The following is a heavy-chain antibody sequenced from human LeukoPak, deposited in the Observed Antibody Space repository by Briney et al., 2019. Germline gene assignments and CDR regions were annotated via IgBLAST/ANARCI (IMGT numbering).Heavy chain of an antibody. CDR3: ARHVVRLLWFGERTDAFDI. Sequence: SETLSLTCTVSGGSISSYYWSWTRQPPGKGLEWIGYIYNSGSTNFNPSLKSRVTILVDTSKNQLSLKLSSVTAADTAVYYCARHVVRLLWFGERTDAFDIWGQGTMVTVSS. CDR2: IYNSGST. V-gene: IGHV4-59*01. D-gene: IGHD3-10*01. J-gene: IGHJ3*02. CDR1: GGSISSYY.